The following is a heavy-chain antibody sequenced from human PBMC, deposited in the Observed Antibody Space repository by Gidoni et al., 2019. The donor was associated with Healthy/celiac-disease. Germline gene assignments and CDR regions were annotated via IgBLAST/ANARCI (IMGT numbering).Heavy chain of an antibody. CDR2: IVVGSGNT. CDR3: AADRETYDFWSGALMDV. J-gene: IGHJ6*02. D-gene: IGHD3-3*01. Sequence: QMQLVQSGPEVKKPGTSVTVSCKASGFTCTSSAVQWVRQARGQRLEWIGWIVVGSGNTNYAQKFQERVTITRDMSTSTAYMELSSLRSEDTAVYYCAADRETYDFWSGALMDVWGQGTTVTVSS. V-gene: IGHV1-58*01. CDR1: GFTCTSSA.